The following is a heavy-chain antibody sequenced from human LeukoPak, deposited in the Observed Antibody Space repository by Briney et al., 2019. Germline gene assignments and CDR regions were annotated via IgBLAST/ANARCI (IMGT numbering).Heavy chain of an antibody. J-gene: IGHJ2*01. V-gene: IGHV4-4*07. Sequence: SETLSLTCTVSGGSISSYYWSWIRQPAGKGLEWIGRIYTSGSTNYNPSLKSRVTMSVDTSKNQLSLKLSSVTAADTAVYYCARSSIAASHWYFDLWGRGTLVTVSS. CDR3: ARSSIAASHWYFDL. D-gene: IGHD6-6*01. CDR1: GGSISSYY. CDR2: IYTSGST.